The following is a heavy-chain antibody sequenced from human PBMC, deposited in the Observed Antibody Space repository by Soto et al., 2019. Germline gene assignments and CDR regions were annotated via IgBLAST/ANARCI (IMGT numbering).Heavy chain of an antibody. Sequence: GGSLRLSCAASVFTFSSYALTWVRQAPGKGLEWVSGISGSGCCTYYADSVKGRFTMPRDNSKNTLFLQMNSLRAEDTAIYYCAKDKTDYGSGSAPYGMDVWGQGTTVTVSS. CDR1: VFTFSSYA. J-gene: IGHJ6*02. D-gene: IGHD3-10*01. V-gene: IGHV3-23*01. CDR3: AKDKTDYGSGSAPYGMDV. CDR2: ISGSGCCT.